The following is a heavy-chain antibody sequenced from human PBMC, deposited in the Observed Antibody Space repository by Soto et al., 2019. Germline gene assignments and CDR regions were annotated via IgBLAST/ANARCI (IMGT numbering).Heavy chain of an antibody. CDR2: INPSGGST. V-gene: IGHV1-46*01. CDR1: GYTLTSYY. D-gene: IGHD5-12*01. J-gene: IGHJ3*02. Sequence: ASVKVSCKASGYTLTSYYMYWARHAPGQGLEWMGIINPSGGSTSYAQKFQGRVTMTRDTSTSTVYMELSSLRSEDTAVYYCARVEMATIKGNAFDIWGQGTMVTVSS. CDR3: ARVEMATIKGNAFDI.